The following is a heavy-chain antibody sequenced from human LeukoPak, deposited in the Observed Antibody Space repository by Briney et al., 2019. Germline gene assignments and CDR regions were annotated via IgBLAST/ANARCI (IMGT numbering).Heavy chain of an antibody. CDR3: ARVPLHDASGRYYPH. V-gene: IGHV1-3*04. D-gene: IGHD1-26*01. Sequence: ASVKVSCKTSGYTFTNYGMHWVRQAPRQSLEWMGWIDTGNGNTKSSQKFQDRVTLTRDTSASTAYMELNSLSSEDTAVYFCARVPLHDASGRYYPHWGQGTLVTVSS. CDR2: IDTGNGNT. CDR1: GYTFTNYG. J-gene: IGHJ1*01.